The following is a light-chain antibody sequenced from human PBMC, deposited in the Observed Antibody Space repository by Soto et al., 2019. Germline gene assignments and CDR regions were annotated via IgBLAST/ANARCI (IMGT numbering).Light chain of an antibody. V-gene: IGLV1-51*01. CDR3: GTWDTSLSAGV. Sequence: QSVLTQPPSVSAAPGQRVTISCSGSSSNIATNYVSWYQHLPGAAPRLLICDDNKRPSGIPDRFSASKYGTSATLDITGLQTGDEADYYCGTWDTSLSAGVFGGGTKLTVL. J-gene: IGLJ3*02. CDR1: SSNIATNY. CDR2: DDN.